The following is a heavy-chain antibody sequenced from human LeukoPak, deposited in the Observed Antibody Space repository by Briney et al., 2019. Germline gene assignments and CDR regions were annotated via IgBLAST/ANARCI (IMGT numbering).Heavy chain of an antibody. Sequence: GGSLILSCAASGFTISSYALSWVRQAPGKGLEWGSIITGSGGSTYYADSVNGRFTISKDQSNNSLYLQMNMLAVEDTAVYYCAKDRWEQLPAAPSSFDYWGQGTLVTVSS. J-gene: IGHJ4*01. D-gene: IGHD1-26*01. CDR3: AKDRWEQLPAAPSSFDY. CDR1: GFTISSYA. CDR2: ITGSGGST. V-gene: IGHV3-23*01.